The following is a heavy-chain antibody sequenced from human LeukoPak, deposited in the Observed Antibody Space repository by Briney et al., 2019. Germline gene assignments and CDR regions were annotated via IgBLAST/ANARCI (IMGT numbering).Heavy chain of an antibody. D-gene: IGHD5-24*01. CDR1: GFTFSNAW. CDR3: VTDYLQGEMATIRVNY. V-gene: IGHV3-15*01. J-gene: IGHJ4*02. CDR2: IQSKADGGAA. Sequence: GGSLRFSCAASGFTFSNAWMSWVRQAPGKGLEWVGRIQSKADGGAADYAAPVKGKFTISRDDPKNTVYLQMNSLKTEDTAVYYCVTDYLQGEMATIRVNYWGQGTLVTVSS.